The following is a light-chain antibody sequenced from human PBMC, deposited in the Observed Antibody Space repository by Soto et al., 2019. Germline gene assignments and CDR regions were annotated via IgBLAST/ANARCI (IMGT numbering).Light chain of an antibody. Sequence: QSALTQPRSVSGSPGQSVTISCSGTDNDVGGYNFVSWYQQHPGKAPKLMVFDVSKRPSGVPGRFSGSKSGTTASLTISGLQAEDEADYYCAAWDDSLSGVVFGGGTQLTVL. CDR1: DNDVGGYNF. J-gene: IGLJ2*01. V-gene: IGLV2-11*01. CDR2: DVS. CDR3: AAWDDSLSGVV.